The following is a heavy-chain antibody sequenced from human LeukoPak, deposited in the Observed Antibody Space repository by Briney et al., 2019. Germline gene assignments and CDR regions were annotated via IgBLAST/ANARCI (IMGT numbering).Heavy chain of an antibody. V-gene: IGHV3-7*01. CDR1: GFTFSSYW. Sequence: GGSLRLSCATSGFTFSSYWMSWVRQAPGKGLEWVANIKQDGSEKYYADSVKGRFTISRDNAKNSLYLQMNSLRAEDTAVYYCASRSMVRGVNYFDYWGQGTLVTVSS. CDR2: IKQDGSEK. J-gene: IGHJ4*02. CDR3: ASRSMVRGVNYFDY. D-gene: IGHD3-10*01.